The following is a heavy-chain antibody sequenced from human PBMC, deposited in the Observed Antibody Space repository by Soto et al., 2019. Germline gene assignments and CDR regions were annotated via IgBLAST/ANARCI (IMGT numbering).Heavy chain of an antibody. CDR2: IIPIFAIA. D-gene: IGHD6-13*01. CDR3: ARPYSSSWPPYYFYGMDV. CDR1: GDTFNSYA. J-gene: IGHJ6*02. V-gene: IGHV1-69*13. Sequence: SVKVSCTASGDTFNSYAISWVRQAPGQGLEWMGGIIPIFAIANYAQKFQGRLTITADESTSTAYMELSSLRSEDTAVYYCARPYSSSWPPYYFYGMDVWGQGTTVTV.